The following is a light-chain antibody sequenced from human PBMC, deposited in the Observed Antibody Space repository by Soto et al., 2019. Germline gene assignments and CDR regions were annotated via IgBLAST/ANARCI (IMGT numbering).Light chain of an antibody. Sequence: QSALTQPASVSGSPGQSITISCNGTSSDIGGSNWVSWYQQHTGRAPKLIIFVVSGRPSGVSDRLSGSRSDNTASLTISGLQAEDEAAYYCASHSSSGTLAVFGTGTKLTVL. CDR1: SSDIGGSNW. CDR3: ASHSSSGTLAV. CDR2: VVS. V-gene: IGLV2-14*01. J-gene: IGLJ1*01.